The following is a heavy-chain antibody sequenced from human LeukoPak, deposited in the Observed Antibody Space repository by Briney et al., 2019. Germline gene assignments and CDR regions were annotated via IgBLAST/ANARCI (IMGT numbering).Heavy chain of an antibody. CDR3: ARDRPQTVGQQLKRLGGYMDV. J-gene: IGHJ6*03. V-gene: IGHV4-39*07. Sequence: PSETLSLTCTVSGGSISSSSYYWGWIRQPPGKGLEWIGSIYYSGSTNYNPSLKSRVTISVDTSKNQFSLKLSSVTAADTAVYYCARDRPQTVGQQLKRLGGYMDVWGKGTTVTVSS. CDR2: IYYSGST. D-gene: IGHD6-13*01. CDR1: GGSISSSSYY.